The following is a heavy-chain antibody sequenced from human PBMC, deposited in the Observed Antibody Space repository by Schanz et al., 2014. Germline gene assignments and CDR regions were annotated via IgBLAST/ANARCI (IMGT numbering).Heavy chain of an antibody. CDR3: AKDTGYCHGGACYCFEY. CDR2: ISSSSSYT. D-gene: IGHD2-8*02. V-gene: IGHV3-21*05. CDR1: GFTFSSYG. J-gene: IGHJ4*02. Sequence: VQLVESGGGVVQPGRSRRLSCEASGFTFSSYGMHWIRQAPGKGLEWVSYISSSSSYTNYADSVKGRFSISRDNSQNTLYLQMDSLRPEDTAVYFCAKDTGYCHGGACYCFEYWGLGILVTVSS.